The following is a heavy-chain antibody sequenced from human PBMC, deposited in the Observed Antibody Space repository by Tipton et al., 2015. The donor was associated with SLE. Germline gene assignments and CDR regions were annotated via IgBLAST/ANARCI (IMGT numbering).Heavy chain of an antibody. D-gene: IGHD1-26*01. CDR1: GGSISKYY. CDR3: ARQHSGGATGT. Sequence: TLSLTCTVSGGSISKYYWSWIRQPPGKGLEWIGYVYNSGSTNYNPSLKSRVSISRDTSKNQFSLNVNSVTAADTAVYYCARQHSGGATGTWGQGTLVTVSS. J-gene: IGHJ5*02. V-gene: IGHV4-59*12. CDR2: VYNSGST.